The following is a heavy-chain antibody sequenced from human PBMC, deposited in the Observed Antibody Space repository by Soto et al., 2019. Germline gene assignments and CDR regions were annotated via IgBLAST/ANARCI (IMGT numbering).Heavy chain of an antibody. CDR3: ARHGYYYDSSGYYPRNWFDP. CDR2: IYYSGST. Sequence: SETLSLTCTVSGGSISSYYWSWIRQPPGKGLEWIGYIYYSGSTNYNPSLKSRVTISVDTSKNQFSLKLSSVTAADTAVYYCARHGYYYDSSGYYPRNWFDPWGQGTLVTVSS. J-gene: IGHJ5*02. V-gene: IGHV4-59*08. CDR1: GGSISSYY. D-gene: IGHD3-22*01.